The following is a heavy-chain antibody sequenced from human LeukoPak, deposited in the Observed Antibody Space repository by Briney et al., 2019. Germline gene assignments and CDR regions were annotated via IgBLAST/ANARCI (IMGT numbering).Heavy chain of an antibody. CDR3: ARVGDYYYMDV. V-gene: IGHV4-38-2*02. CDR2: IYHSGST. Sequence: SETLSLTCTVSGYSISSGYYWGWIRQPPGKGLEWIGGIYHSGSTYYNPSLKSRVTISVDTSKNQFSLKLSSVTAADTAVYYCARVGDYYYMDVWGKGTTVTVSS. CDR1: GYSISSGYY. J-gene: IGHJ6*03.